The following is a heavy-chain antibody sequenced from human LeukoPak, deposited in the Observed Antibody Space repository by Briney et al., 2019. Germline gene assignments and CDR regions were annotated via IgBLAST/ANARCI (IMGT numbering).Heavy chain of an antibody. CDR2: ISGSGGST. CDR1: GFTFSSYA. D-gene: IGHD2-15*01. CDR3: AKVGYGGGSWGAFDI. J-gene: IGHJ3*02. V-gene: IGHV3-23*01. Sequence: GGSLRLSCAASGFTFSSYAMSWVRQAPGKGLEWVSAISGSGGSTYYADSVKGRFTISRDNSKNTLYLQMNSLRAEDTAVYYCAKVGYGGGSWGAFDIWGQGTMVTVPS.